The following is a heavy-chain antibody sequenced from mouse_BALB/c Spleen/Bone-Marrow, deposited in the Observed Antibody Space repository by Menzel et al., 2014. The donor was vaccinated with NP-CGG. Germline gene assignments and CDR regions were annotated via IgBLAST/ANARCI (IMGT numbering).Heavy chain of an antibody. Sequence: VQLQESGAELARPGASVKMSCKASGYTFTTYPMNWVKQRPGQGLEWIAYINPSSGFTNYNQKFKDKATLTADKSSSTAYMQLSSLTSEDSAVYYCIRRAAYYFDDWGQGTALTVSS. J-gene: IGHJ2*01. D-gene: IGHD3-3*01. V-gene: IGHV1-4*01. CDR3: IRRAAYYFDD. CDR1: GYTFTTYP. CDR2: INPSSGFT.